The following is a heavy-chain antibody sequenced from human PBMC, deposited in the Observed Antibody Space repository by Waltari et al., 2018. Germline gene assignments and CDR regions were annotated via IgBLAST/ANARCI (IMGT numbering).Heavy chain of an antibody. Sequence: QVQLVQSGAEVKKPGASVKVSCKASGYTFTGYYMHWVRQAHGQGLEWMGWINPNSGGTNYAQKFQGRFTMTRDTSISTAYMELSRLRSDDTAVYYCARRESSSSLMDYYYYYYMDVWGKGTTVTVSS. D-gene: IGHD6-6*01. CDR1: GYTFTGYY. CDR2: INPNSGGT. V-gene: IGHV1-2*02. CDR3: ARRESSSSLMDYYYYYYMDV. J-gene: IGHJ6*03.